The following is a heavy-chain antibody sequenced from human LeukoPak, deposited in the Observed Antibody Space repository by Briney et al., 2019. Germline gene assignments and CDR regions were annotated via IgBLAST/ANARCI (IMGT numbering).Heavy chain of an antibody. CDR1: GASTSSVDYY. V-gene: IGHV4-30-4*01. J-gene: IGHJ6*02. D-gene: IGHD2-2*01. Sequence: SQTLSLTCTVSGASTSSVDYYWTWVRQTPGEGLEWIGFIYHNGNTQYNPSLKSAITISIDTSKHQFSLTLSSVTAADTAVYYCARVRLEKVRAYYGMDVWGQGTTVTVSS. CDR3: ARVRLEKVRAYYGMDV. CDR2: IYHNGNT.